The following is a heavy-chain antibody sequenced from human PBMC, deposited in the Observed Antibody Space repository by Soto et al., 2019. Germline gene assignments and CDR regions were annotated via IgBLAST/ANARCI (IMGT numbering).Heavy chain of an antibody. D-gene: IGHD5-12*01. V-gene: IGHV3-23*01. J-gene: IGHJ4*02. CDR2: ISVTPGIT. Sequence: EVQLLESGGGLVQPGGSLRLSCAASGFTMSTYSVTWVRQAPGKGLEWVSGISVTPGITFYADSVKGRFTISRDSSNNAVYLQMNSLRAEDTAMYFCSKWSGYGDLWGQGTLVTVSS. CDR1: GFTMSTYS. CDR3: SKWSGYGDL.